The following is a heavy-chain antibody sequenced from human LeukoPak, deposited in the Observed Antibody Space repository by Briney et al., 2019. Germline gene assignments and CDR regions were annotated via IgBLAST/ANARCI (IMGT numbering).Heavy chain of an antibody. D-gene: IGHD3-22*01. CDR3: ARKHYYDSSGFFPPMDY. Sequence: GGSLRLSCGASGFTVSSNSMSWVRQAPGKGLEWVSVIYSGGSTFYADSVKGRFTISRDNSKNTLYLQMNSLRAEDTAVYYCARKHYYDSSGFFPPMDYWGQGTLVTVSS. CDR1: GFTVSSNS. J-gene: IGHJ4*02. CDR2: IYSGGST. V-gene: IGHV3-66*01.